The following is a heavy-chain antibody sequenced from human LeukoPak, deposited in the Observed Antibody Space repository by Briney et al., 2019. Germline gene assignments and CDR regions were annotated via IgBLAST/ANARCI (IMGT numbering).Heavy chain of an antibody. CDR1: GFTFTSSA. V-gene: IGHV1-58*02. Sequence: SVKVSCKASGFTFTSSAMQWVRQARRQRLEWIGWIVVGSGNTNYAQKFQERVTITRDMSTGTAYMELSSLRSEDTAVYYCAAGGGVDRRFDLWGRGTLVTVSS. D-gene: IGHD3-10*01. CDR3: AAGGGVDRRFDL. CDR2: IVVGSGNT. J-gene: IGHJ2*01.